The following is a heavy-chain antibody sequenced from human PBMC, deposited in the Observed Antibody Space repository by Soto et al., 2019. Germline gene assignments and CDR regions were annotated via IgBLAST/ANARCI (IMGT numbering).Heavy chain of an antibody. Sequence: QVQLVQSGAEVKKPGASVKVSCKASGYTFTSYGISWVRQAPGQGLEWMGWISAYNGNTNYAQKLQDRVTMTTDTXXSXAXXXXXXLRSDDTAVYYCARGGWEFDPWGQGTLVTVSS. CDR2: ISAYNGNT. D-gene: IGHD1-26*01. CDR1: GYTFTSYG. CDR3: ARGGWEFDP. V-gene: IGHV1-18*01. J-gene: IGHJ5*02.